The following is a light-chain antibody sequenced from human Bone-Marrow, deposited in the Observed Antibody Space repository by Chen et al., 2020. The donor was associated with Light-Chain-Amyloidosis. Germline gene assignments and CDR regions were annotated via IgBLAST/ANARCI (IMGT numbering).Light chain of an antibody. Sequence: SSDLPPPPSVSVSPGQTARTTCPGDDLPTKYAYWYQQKPGQAPVLVIHRDTERPSGISERFSGSSSGTTATLTISGVQAEDEADYHCQSADSSGTYEVIFGGGTKLTVL. J-gene: IGLJ2*01. V-gene: IGLV3-25*03. CDR2: RDT. CDR1: DLPTKY. CDR3: QSADSSGTYEVI.